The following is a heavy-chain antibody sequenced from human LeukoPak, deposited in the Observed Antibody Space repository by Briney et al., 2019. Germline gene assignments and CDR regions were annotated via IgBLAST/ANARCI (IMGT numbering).Heavy chain of an antibody. CDR1: GGSMSIYY. CDR2: VSYSGST. V-gene: IGHV4-59*01. Sequence: PSETLSLTCSVAGGSMSIYYWSWIRQPPGKGLEWIGYVSYSGSTNYNPSLKSRVTISVDTSKNQFSLKLSSVTAADTAVYYCALFFTQNTAYDIPTYFDYWGQGTLVTVSS. CDR3: ALFFTQNTAYDIPTYFDY. D-gene: IGHD3-9*01. J-gene: IGHJ4*02.